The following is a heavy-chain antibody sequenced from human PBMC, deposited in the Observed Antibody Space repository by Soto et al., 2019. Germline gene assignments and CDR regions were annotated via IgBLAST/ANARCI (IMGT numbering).Heavy chain of an antibody. CDR3: TKNSDYALDF. CDR1: RYSINNNNW. J-gene: IGHJ4*02. CDR2: LHHGGST. Sequence: SETLSLTCDVSRYSINNNNWWSWVRQPPGGGLEWIGELHHGGSTNYNPSLESRATFSVYISKNQFFLKLSSVTAADTAVYYCTKNSDYALDFWGQGTLVTVSS. V-gene: IGHV4-4*02. D-gene: IGHD4-4*01.